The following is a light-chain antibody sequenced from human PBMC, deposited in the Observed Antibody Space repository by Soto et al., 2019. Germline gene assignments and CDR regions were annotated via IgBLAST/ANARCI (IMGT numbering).Light chain of an antibody. J-gene: IGKJ1*01. CDR3: QQYGSSSWT. CDR1: QSVSSSY. Sequence: VLTHSPGTLSLSPGERATLSCRASQSVSSSYLAWYQQKPGQAPRLLIYGTSSRATAIPDRFSGSGSGTDFTLTISRLEPEDFAVYYCQQYGSSSWTFGQGTKV. CDR2: GTS. V-gene: IGKV3-20*01.